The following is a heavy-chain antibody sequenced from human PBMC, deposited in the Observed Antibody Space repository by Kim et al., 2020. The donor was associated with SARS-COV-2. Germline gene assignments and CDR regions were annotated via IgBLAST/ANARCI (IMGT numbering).Heavy chain of an antibody. J-gene: IGHJ6*02. CDR1: GYTFTSYY. V-gene: IGHV1-46*01. D-gene: IGHD3-16*01. CDR3: ATFPRENAQYVVMDV. CDR2: INPSDGST. Sequence: ASVKVSCKASGYTFTSYYMHWVRQAPGQGLEWMGIINPSDGSTTYAQKFQGRVTMTRDTSTSTVYMELSSLRSEDTAVYYCATFPRENAQYVVMDVWGQGTTVTVSS.